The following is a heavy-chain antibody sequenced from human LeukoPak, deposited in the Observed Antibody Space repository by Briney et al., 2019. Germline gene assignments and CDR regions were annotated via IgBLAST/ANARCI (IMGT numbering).Heavy chain of an antibody. Sequence: GGSLRLSCAATGFTFSSYAMNWVRQAPGKGLEWVSYISSSTNYIYYADSVKGRFTISRDNAKNSLYLQMNSLRAEDTAVYYCARGGGWYNYWGQGTLVTVSS. J-gene: IGHJ4*02. CDR3: ARGGGWYNY. CDR2: ISSSTNYI. CDR1: GFTFSSYA. V-gene: IGHV3-21*01. D-gene: IGHD6-19*01.